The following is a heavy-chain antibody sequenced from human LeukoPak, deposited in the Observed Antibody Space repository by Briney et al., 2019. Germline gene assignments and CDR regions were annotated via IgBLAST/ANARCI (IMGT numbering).Heavy chain of an antibody. CDR2: ISGSGSST. V-gene: IGHV3-23*01. Sequence: AGGSLRLSCAASGFTFSSYAMSWVRQAPGKGLEWVSAISGSGSSTYYADSVKGRFTISRDNSKSTLYLQMNSLRAEDTAVYYCAKDQQRYCSGGSCLNSFDYWGQGTLVTVSS. CDR3: AKDQQRYCSGGSCLNSFDY. D-gene: IGHD2-15*01. J-gene: IGHJ4*02. CDR1: GFTFSSYA.